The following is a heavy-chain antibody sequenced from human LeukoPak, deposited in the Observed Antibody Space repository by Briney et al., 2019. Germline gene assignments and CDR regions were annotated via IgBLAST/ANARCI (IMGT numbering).Heavy chain of an antibody. V-gene: IGHV3-48*03. D-gene: IGHD6-19*01. CDR2: ISSSGSTI. Sequence: GGSLRLSCAASGFTFSSYEMNWVRQAPGKGLEWVSYISSSGSTIYYADSVKGRFTISRDNAKNSLYLQMNSLRAEDTAVYYCARPTAVAGEYYFDYWGQGTLVTVSS. CDR1: GFTFSSYE. CDR3: ARPTAVAGEYYFDY. J-gene: IGHJ4*02.